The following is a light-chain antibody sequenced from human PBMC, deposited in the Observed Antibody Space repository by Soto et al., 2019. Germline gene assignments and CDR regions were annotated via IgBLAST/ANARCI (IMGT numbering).Light chain of an antibody. CDR1: QDIRTS. J-gene: IGKJ3*01. V-gene: IGKV1-33*01. CDR3: QQYDNLPPFT. Sequence: DIQMTQSPSSLSASVGARVSITCQASQDIRTSLSWFQQKPWRAPKLLIYGASYLETGVPSRFRGSASGTDFSFTISSLQPEDIATYYCQQYDNLPPFTFGPGTKVDIK. CDR2: GAS.